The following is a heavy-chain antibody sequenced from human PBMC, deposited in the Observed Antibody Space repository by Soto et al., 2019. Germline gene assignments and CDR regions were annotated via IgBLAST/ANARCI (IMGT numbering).Heavy chain of an antibody. J-gene: IGHJ6*02. CDR1: GGTFSSYA. CDR2: IIPIFGTA. CDR3: ARVEMATSYYYYYGMDV. V-gene: IGHV1-69*01. Sequence: SVKVSCKASGGTFSSYAIGWVRQAPGQGLEWVGGIIPIFGTANYAQKFQGRVTITADESTSTAYMELSSLRSEDTAVYYCARVEMATSYYYYYGMDVWGQGTTVTVSS. D-gene: IGHD5-12*01.